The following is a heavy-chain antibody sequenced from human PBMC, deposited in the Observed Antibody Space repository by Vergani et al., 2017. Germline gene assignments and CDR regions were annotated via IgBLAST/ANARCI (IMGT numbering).Heavy chain of an antibody. J-gene: IGHJ6*02. Sequence: DVQLLESGGGQVQPGGSLRLSCVASGLTFRGYAMTWVRQIPGKAPEWVSAINGRGSNSYYADSVKGRFTISRDDSRGEVYLQMNSLRADDTAVYFCARGPVYDPFGEIPHYGMNVWGRGTTVTVS. D-gene: IGHD3-10*01. CDR1: GLTFRGYA. V-gene: IGHV3-23*01. CDR2: INGRGSNS. CDR3: ARGPVYDPFGEIPHYGMNV.